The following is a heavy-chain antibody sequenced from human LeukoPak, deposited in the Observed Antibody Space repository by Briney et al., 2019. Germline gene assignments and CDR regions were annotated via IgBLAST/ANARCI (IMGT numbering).Heavy chain of an antibody. CDR2: INTNTGNP. V-gene: IGHV7-4-1*02. Sequence: GASVKVSCKASGYTFTSYAMNWVRQAPGQGLEWMGWINTNTGNPTYAQGFTGRFVFPLDTSVSTAYLQISSLKAEDTAVYYCARAIQLWSPEAFDIWGQGTMVTVSS. CDR1: GYTFTSYA. D-gene: IGHD5-18*01. CDR3: ARAIQLWSPEAFDI. J-gene: IGHJ3*02.